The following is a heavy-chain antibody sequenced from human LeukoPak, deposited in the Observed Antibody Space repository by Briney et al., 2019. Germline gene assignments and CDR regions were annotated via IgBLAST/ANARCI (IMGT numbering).Heavy chain of an antibody. Sequence: SENLSLTCAVSGGSISSSNWWSWVRQPPGKGLEWIGEIYHSGSTNYNPSLKSQVTISVDESKNQFSLKLSSVTAADTAVYYCAKDANWGSLYYYYYMDVWGKGTTVTVSS. V-gene: IGHV4-4*02. CDR1: GGSISSSNW. CDR2: IYHSGST. D-gene: IGHD7-27*01. J-gene: IGHJ6*03. CDR3: AKDANWGSLYYYYYMDV.